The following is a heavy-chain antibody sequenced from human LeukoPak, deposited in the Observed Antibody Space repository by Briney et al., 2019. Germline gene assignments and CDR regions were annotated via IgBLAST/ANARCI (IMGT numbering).Heavy chain of an antibody. CDR1: GFTFSDYY. D-gene: IGHD5-18*01. Sequence: GGSLRLSCAASGFTFSDYYMSWIRQAPGKGLEWVSYISSSGSTIYYADSVKGRFTISRDNSKNTLYLQMNSLRAEDTAVYYCAREVRYSYGLGNWFDPWGQGTLVTVSS. V-gene: IGHV3-11*04. CDR2: ISSSGSTI. J-gene: IGHJ5*02. CDR3: AREVRYSYGLGNWFDP.